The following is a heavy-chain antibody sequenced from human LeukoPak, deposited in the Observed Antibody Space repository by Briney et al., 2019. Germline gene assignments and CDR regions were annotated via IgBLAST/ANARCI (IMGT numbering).Heavy chain of an antibody. CDR1: GFTFDDYA. D-gene: IGHD4-17*01. CDR3: AKATVTTRYYYAMDV. V-gene: IGHV3-9*01. Sequence: PGGSLRLSCAASGFTFDDYAMHWVRQAPGKGLEWVSGISWNSGSIGYADSVKGRFTISRDNVKNSLYLQMNRLRAEDTALYYWAKATVTTRYYYAMDVWGQGTTVTVSS. J-gene: IGHJ6*02. CDR2: ISWNSGSI.